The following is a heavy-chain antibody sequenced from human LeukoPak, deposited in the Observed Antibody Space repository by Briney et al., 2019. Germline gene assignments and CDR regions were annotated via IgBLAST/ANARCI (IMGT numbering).Heavy chain of an antibody. CDR3: ARARSIAARPFDY. V-gene: IGHV1-69*13. CDR2: IIPIFGTA. J-gene: IGHJ4*02. D-gene: IGHD6-6*01. CDR1: GGTFSSYA. Sequence: ASVKVSCKASGGTFSSYAISWVRQAPGQGLEWMGGIIPIFGTANYAQKFQGRVTITADESTSTAYMELSRLRSDDTAVYYCARARSIAARPFDYWGQGTLVTVSS.